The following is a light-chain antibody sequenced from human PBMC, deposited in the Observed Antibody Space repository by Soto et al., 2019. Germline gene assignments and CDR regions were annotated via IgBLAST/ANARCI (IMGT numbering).Light chain of an antibody. CDR3: QQRSNWIT. J-gene: IGKJ5*01. CDR2: GAS. V-gene: IGKV3D-20*02. Sequence: EIVLTQSPATLSLSPGERATLSCRASQSVYSRYLAWYQQNPGQAPRLLIYGASSRATGIPDRFSGSGSETDFTLTISSLEPEDFGVYYCQQRSNWITFGQGTRLEI. CDR1: QSVYSRY.